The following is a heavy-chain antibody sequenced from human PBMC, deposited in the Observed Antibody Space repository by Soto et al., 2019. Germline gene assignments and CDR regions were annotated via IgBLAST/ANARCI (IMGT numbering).Heavy chain of an antibody. CDR2: IKHDGSEV. CDR3: AGIQNNWFEH. J-gene: IGHJ5*02. CDR1: GFTFSSSW. Sequence: EVQLVESGGGLVQPGGSLRLTCTASGFTFSSSWMAWVRQAPGKGLEWVGNIKHDGSEVYYLDSVRGRFTISRDSAWKSLYLQVNSLRAEDTAVYYCAGIQNNWFEHWGQGNLVAVSS. V-gene: IGHV3-7*01.